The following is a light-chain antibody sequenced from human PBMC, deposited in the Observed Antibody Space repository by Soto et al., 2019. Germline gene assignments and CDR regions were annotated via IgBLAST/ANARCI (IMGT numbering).Light chain of an antibody. Sequence: QSALTQPPSVSGSPGQSVTISCTGTSSDVGYYNRVSWYQQPPGTAPKLMIYEVTNRPSGVPDRFSGSKSGNTASLAISGLQAEDEADYYCSAYTSSSTLGFGGGTQLTVL. V-gene: IGLV2-18*02. J-gene: IGLJ2*01. CDR3: SAYTSSSTLG. CDR1: SSDVGYYNR. CDR2: EVT.